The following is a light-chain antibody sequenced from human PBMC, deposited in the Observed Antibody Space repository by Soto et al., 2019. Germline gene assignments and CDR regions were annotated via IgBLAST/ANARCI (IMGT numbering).Light chain of an antibody. CDR2: AAS. Sequence: DIQMTQSPSSLSASVGDRVTITCRASQSISSYLNWYQQKPGKAPKLLIYAASSLQSGVPSRFSGSGSGTDFTLTIINLQPKDFATYYCQQSYSTPLTFGGGTKVEIK. CDR1: QSISSY. V-gene: IGKV1-39*01. J-gene: IGKJ4*01. CDR3: QQSYSTPLT.